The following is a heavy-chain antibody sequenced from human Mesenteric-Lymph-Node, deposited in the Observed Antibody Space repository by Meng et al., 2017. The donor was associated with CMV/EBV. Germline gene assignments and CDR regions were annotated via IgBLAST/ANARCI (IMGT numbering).Heavy chain of an antibody. J-gene: IGHJ4*02. CDR2: TRNKANSYTT. CDR1: GFTFSDHY. CDR3: TAITGTTLTSDY. V-gene: IGHV3-72*01. Sequence: GESLKISCAASGFTFSDHYMDWVRQAPGKGLEWVGRTRNKANSYTTEYAASVKGRFTISRDDSKNSLYLQMNSLKTEDTAVYYCTAITGTTLTSDYWGQGTLVTVSS. D-gene: IGHD1-7*01.